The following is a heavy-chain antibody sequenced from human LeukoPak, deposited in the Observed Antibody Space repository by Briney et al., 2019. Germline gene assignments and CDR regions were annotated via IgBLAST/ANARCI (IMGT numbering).Heavy chain of an antibody. D-gene: IGHD2-15*01. CDR3: TRGLDIGLGMDV. CDR1: GFTFSSYA. V-gene: IGHV3-49*04. J-gene: IGHJ6*02. CDR2: IRSKAYGGTT. Sequence: PGGSLRLSCAASGFTFSSYAMSWVRQAPGKGLEWVGFIRSKAYGGTTEYAASVKGRFTISRDDSKSIAYLQMNSLKTEDTAVYYCTRGLDIGLGMDVWGQGTTVTVSS.